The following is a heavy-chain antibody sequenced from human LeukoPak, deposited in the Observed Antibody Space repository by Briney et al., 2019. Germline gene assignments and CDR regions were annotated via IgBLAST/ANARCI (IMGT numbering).Heavy chain of an antibody. Sequence: ASVKVSCKASGYTFTGYYMHWVRQAPGQGLEWMGWINPNSGGTNYAQKFQGRVTMTRDTSISTAYMELSRLRSDDTAVYYCARDRWDTGGYSSGWYSAYYYYYMDVWGKGTTVTVSS. J-gene: IGHJ6*03. D-gene: IGHD6-19*01. CDR2: INPNSGGT. V-gene: IGHV1-2*02. CDR1: GYTFTGYY. CDR3: ARDRWDTGGYSSGWYSAYYYYYMDV.